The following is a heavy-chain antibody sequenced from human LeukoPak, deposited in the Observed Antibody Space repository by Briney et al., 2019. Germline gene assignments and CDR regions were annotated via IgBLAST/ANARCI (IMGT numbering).Heavy chain of an antibody. CDR3: AREQEGPYCSGGSCPFDY. CDR2: INPSGGST. D-gene: IGHD2-15*01. Sequence: ASVKVSCKASGGTFSSYAISWVRQAPGQGLEWMGIINPSGGSTSYAQKFQGRVTMTRDMSTSTVYMELSSLRSEDTAVYYCAREQEGPYCSGGSCPFDYWGQGTLVTVSS. CDR1: GGTFSSYA. V-gene: IGHV1-46*01. J-gene: IGHJ4*02.